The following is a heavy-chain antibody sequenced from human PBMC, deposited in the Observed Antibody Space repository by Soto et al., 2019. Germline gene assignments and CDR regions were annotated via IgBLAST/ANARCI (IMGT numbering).Heavy chain of an antibody. CDR1: RFTFSNAW. CDR2: IKSKTDGGTT. V-gene: IGHV3-15*07. Sequence: VGSLRLSCSASRFTFSNAWRDWVRQYPSKWLGSFGRIKSKTDGGTTDYAAPVKGRFTISRDDSKNTLYLQMNSLKTEDTAVYYCTTDYDFWSGYYPYYGMEVWGQGTTVTVSS. CDR3: TTDYDFWSGYYPYYGMEV. D-gene: IGHD3-3*01. J-gene: IGHJ6*02.